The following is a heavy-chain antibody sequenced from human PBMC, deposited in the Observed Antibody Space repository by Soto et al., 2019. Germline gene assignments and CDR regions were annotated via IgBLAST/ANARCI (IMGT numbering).Heavy chain of an antibody. CDR2: IRSKAYGGTT. CDR1: GFTFGDYA. V-gene: IGHV3-49*03. J-gene: IGHJ5*02. D-gene: IGHD3-9*01. CDR3: TRTVLRYFDWLSNNWFDP. Sequence: GGSLRLSCTASGFTFGDYAMSWFRQAPGKGLEWVGFIRSKAYGGTTEYAASVKGRFTISRDDSKSIAYLQMNSLKTEDTAVYYCTRTVLRYFDWLSNNWFDPWGQGTLVTVSS.